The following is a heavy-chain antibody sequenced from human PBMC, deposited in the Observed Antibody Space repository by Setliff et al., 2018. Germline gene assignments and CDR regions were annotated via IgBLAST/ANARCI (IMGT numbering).Heavy chain of an antibody. CDR3: STDHDIVGFGY. Sequence: ASVKVSCKAPEYSFTGYYMHWLRQAPGQGPEWMGWINPNNGKTQYSQMFQGRLTMTKDTSISTVYMELSSLRSDDTAMYYCSTDHDIVGFGYWGRGTLVTVSS. CDR2: INPNNGKT. J-gene: IGHJ4*02. V-gene: IGHV1-2*02. CDR1: EYSFTGYY. D-gene: IGHD1-26*01.